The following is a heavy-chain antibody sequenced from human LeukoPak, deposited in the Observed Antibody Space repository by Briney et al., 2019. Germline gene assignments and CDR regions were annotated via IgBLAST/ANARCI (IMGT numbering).Heavy chain of an antibody. V-gene: IGHV3-74*01. J-gene: IGHJ6*02. CDR3: ARDAVDTANAV. Sequence: GGSLRLSCAASGFTFTTYWMHWVRQAPGKGLVWVSHINSDGSITSYADSVKGRFTISRDNAKNTLCLQMNSLRAEDTAVYYCARDAVDTANAVWGQGTTVTVSS. D-gene: IGHD5-18*01. CDR2: INSDGSIT. CDR1: GFTFTTYW.